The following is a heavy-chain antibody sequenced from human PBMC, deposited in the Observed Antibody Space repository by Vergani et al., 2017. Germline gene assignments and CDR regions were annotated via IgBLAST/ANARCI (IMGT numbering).Heavy chain of an antibody. J-gene: IGHJ6*02. V-gene: IGHV3-21*01. CDR1: GFTFSSYA. CDR3: SGGGATTYYYGMDV. CDR2: ISSSSSYI. Sequence: EVQLLESGGGLVQPGGSLRLSCAASGFTFSSYAMSWVRQAPGKGLEWVSSISSSSSYIYYADSVKGRFTISRDNAKNSLYLQMNSLRAEDTAVYYCSGGGATTYYYGMDVWGQGP. D-gene: IGHD1-26*01.